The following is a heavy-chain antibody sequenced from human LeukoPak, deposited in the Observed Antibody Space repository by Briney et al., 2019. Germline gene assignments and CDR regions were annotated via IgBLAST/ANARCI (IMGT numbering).Heavy chain of an antibody. J-gene: IGHJ4*02. D-gene: IGHD3-10*01. V-gene: IGHV4-34*01. CDR1: GGSISGYY. CDR2: INHSGST. Sequence: SETLSLTCAVYGGSISGYYWSWIRQPPGKGLEWIGEINHSGSTNYNPSLKSRVTISVDTSKNQFSLKLSSVTAADTAVYYCARGRRIHDGSGSYYVQRGFDYWGQGTLVTVSS. CDR3: ARGRRIHDGSGSYYVQRGFDY.